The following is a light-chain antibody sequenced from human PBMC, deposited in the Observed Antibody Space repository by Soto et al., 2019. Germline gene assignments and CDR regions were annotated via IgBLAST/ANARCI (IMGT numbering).Light chain of an antibody. J-gene: IGKJ1*01. CDR3: QQYECQST. V-gene: IGKV1-5*03. CDR1: QSVGRW. Sequence: DVQMTQSPSTLSASVGDKITITCRASQSVGRWLAWYQQKPGKAPEVLIYKASTLKYGVPSRFSGSGSGTEFSLTISSLQPDDFATYFCQQYECQSTFGQGTKVEIK. CDR2: KAS.